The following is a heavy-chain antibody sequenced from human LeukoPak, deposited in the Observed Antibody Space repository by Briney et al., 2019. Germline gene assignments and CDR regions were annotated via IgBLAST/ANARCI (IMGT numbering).Heavy chain of an antibody. V-gene: IGHV3-21*04. J-gene: IGHJ6*03. CDR2: ISSSSSYI. D-gene: IGHD1-26*01. CDR3: AKDRQRGNYSRNYYYYMDV. Sequence: GGSLRLSCAASGFTFSSYSMNWVRQAPGKGLEWVSSISSSSSYIYYADSVKGRFTISRDNSKNTVYLQMNSLRADDTAIYYCAKDRQRGNYSRNYYYYMDVWGKGTTVTVSS. CDR1: GFTFSSYS.